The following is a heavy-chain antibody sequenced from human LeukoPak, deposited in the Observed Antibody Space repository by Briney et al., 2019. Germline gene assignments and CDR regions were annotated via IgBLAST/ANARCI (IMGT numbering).Heavy chain of an antibody. D-gene: IGHD6-13*01. CDR2: ISAYNGNT. V-gene: IGHV1-18*01. J-gene: IGHJ6*02. Sequence: GASVKVSCKASGYTFTSYGISWVRQAPGQGLEWIGWISAYNGNTNYAQKLQGRVTMTTDTSTSTAYMELRSLRSDDTAVYYCARDTPDSSSWYFYYYGVDVWGQGTTVTVSS. CDR3: ARDTPDSSSWYFYYYGVDV. CDR1: GYTFTSYG.